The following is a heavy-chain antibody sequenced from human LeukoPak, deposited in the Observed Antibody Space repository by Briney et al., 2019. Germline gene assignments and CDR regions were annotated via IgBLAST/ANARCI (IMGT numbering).Heavy chain of an antibody. CDR3: ARGGRLPAALRYGMDV. J-gene: IGHJ6*02. CDR2: INHSGST. CDR1: GGSFSGYY. D-gene: IGHD2-2*01. Sequence: ASETLSLTCAVYGGSFSGYYWSWIRQPPGKGLEWIGEINHSGSTNYNPSLKSRVTISVDTSKNQFSLKLSSVTAADTAVYYCARGGRLPAALRYGMDVWGQGTTVTVSS. V-gene: IGHV4-34*01.